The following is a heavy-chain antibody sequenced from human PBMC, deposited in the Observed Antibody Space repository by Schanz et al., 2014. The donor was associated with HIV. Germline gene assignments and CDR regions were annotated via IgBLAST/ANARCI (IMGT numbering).Heavy chain of an antibody. CDR3: AKGLRQWLVLGVSDY. V-gene: IGHV3-30*18. J-gene: IGHJ4*02. D-gene: IGHD6-19*01. Sequence: QVQLVESGGGVVQPGKSLRLSCVASGFTFSSYGMHWVRQAPGKGLEWVAVISYDGSNKYYADSLKGRFTIARDNSKNTLYLQMNSLRAEDTAVYYCAKGLRQWLVLGVSDYWGQGTLVTVSS. CDR1: GFTFSSYG. CDR2: ISYDGSNK.